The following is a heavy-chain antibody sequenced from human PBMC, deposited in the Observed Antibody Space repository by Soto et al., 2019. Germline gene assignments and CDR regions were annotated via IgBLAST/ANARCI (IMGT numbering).Heavy chain of an antibody. CDR1: GFTFSSYA. J-gene: IGHJ6*02. CDR2: ISYDGSNK. Sequence: QVQLVESWGGVVQPGRSLRLSCAASGFTFSSYAMHWVRQAPGKGLEWVAVISYDGSNKYYADSVKGRFTISRDNSKNTLYLQMNSLRAEDTAVYYCARPRRDDILTGYPPYYYYGMDVWGQGTTVTVSS. D-gene: IGHD3-9*01. CDR3: ARPRRDDILTGYPPYYYYGMDV. V-gene: IGHV3-30-3*01.